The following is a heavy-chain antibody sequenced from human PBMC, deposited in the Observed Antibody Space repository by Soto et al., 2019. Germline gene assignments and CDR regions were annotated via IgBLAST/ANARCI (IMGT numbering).Heavy chain of an antibody. D-gene: IGHD1-26*01. CDR1: GFTVSNAW. CDR2: IKSKTDGGTT. J-gene: IGHJ4*02. CDR3: TTDALRLYYAYFDY. V-gene: IGHV3-15*01. Sequence: GGALRLSCAASGFTVSNAWMSWVRQARGKGLEWVGRIKSKTDGGTTDYAAPVKGRFTISRDDSKNTLYLQMNSLKTEDTAVYYCTTDALRLYYAYFDYWGQGTLVTVSS.